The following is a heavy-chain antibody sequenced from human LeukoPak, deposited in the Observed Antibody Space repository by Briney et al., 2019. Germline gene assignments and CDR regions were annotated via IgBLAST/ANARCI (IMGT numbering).Heavy chain of an antibody. D-gene: IGHD1-1*01. Sequence: GGSLRLSCAASGFNFSSYWMHWVRQAPGKELVWVSRTNSGGSSTSYADSVKGRFTISRDNAKNTLYLQMNSLRAEDTAVYYCARVPFTISHHWNDAFDIWGQGTMVTVSS. CDR1: GFNFSSYW. CDR3: ARVPFTISHHWNDAFDI. J-gene: IGHJ3*02. V-gene: IGHV3-74*01. CDR2: TNSGGSST.